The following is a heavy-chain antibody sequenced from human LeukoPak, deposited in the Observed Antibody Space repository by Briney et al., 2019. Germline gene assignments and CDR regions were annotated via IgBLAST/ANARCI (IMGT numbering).Heavy chain of an antibody. J-gene: IGHJ4*02. D-gene: IGHD6-19*01. CDR3: AKDRLLTPVAGAPSYYFDY. V-gene: IGHV3-23*01. CDR2: ISGSGGST. CDR1: GFTFSSYA. Sequence: GGSLRLSCAASGFTFSSYAMSWVRQAPGKGLEWVSAISGSGGSTYYADSVKGRFTISRDNSKNTLYLQMNSLRAEDTAVYYCAKDRLLTPVAGAPSYYFDYWGQGTLVTVS.